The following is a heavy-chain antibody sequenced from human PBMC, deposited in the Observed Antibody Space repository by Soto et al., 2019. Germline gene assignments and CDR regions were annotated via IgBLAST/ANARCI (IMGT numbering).Heavy chain of an antibody. Sequence: ASVKVSCKASGYTFTSYAITWVRQAPGQGLEWMGWISGYNGNTKYAQKLQGRVTMTTDTSTSTAYMEMRSLRSDDTAVYYCARDQRELELLDHWGRGTLVTVSS. CDR2: ISGYNGNT. V-gene: IGHV1-18*04. J-gene: IGHJ4*02. D-gene: IGHD1-7*01. CDR3: ARDQRELELLDH. CDR1: GYTFTSYA.